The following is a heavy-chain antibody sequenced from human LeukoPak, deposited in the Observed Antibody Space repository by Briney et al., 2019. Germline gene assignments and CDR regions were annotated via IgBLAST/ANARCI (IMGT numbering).Heavy chain of an antibody. CDR3: ARAGGVVDTTAYYYYMDV. Sequence: PGGSLRLSCAVSGFSFGSYNMNWVRQAPGEGLEWVSSISSTGSSMYYADSVKGRFTISRDNARNSLYLQMNSLRAEDTAVYYCARAGGVVDTTAYYYYMDVWGKGTTVTVSS. J-gene: IGHJ6*03. CDR1: GFSFGSYN. V-gene: IGHV3-21*04. D-gene: IGHD2-15*01. CDR2: ISSTGSSM.